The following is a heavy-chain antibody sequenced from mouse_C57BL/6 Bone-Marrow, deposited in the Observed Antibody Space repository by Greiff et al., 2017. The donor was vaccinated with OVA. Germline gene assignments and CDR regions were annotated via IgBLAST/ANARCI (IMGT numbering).Heavy chain of an antibody. V-gene: IGHV1-55*01. CDR1: GYTFTSYW. CDR3: ARKGGPAMDY. CDR2: IYPASGST. J-gene: IGHJ4*01. Sequence: QVQLQQPGAELVKPGASVKMSCKASGYTFTSYWMTWVKQRPGQGLEWIGEIYPASGSTNYNEKFKSKATLTVDTSSSTAYMQLSSLTSEDSAVYYCARKGGPAMDYWGQGTSVTVSS.